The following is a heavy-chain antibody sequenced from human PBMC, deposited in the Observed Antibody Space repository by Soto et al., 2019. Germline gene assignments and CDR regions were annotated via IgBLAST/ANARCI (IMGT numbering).Heavy chain of an antibody. CDR2: IYYSGST. V-gene: IGHV4-39*01. D-gene: IGHD6-19*01. Sequence: PSETLSLTCTVSGGSISSSSYYWGWIRQPPGKGLEWIGSIYYSGSTYYNPSLKSRVTISVDTSKNQFSLKLSSVTAADTAVYYCARVTVAGNYYYYGMDVWGQGTTVTVSS. CDR3: ARVTVAGNYYYYGMDV. J-gene: IGHJ6*02. CDR1: GGSISSSSYY.